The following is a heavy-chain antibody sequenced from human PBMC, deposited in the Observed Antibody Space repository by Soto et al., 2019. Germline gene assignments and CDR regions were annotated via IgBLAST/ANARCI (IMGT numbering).Heavy chain of an antibody. J-gene: IGHJ6*03. Sequence: EVQLVESGGGLVRPGGSLRLSCAAPGFTFSSYSINWVRQAPGKGLEWVSSIGRVSSHIYYADSVKGRFTVSRDNAKNSLYLQMNNLRVEDTAVYYCARDVYTGYDSYYYYYMDVWGKGTTVTVSS. CDR3: ARDVYTGYDSYYYYYMDV. V-gene: IGHV3-21*01. CDR1: GFTFSSYS. D-gene: IGHD5-12*01. CDR2: IGRVSSHI.